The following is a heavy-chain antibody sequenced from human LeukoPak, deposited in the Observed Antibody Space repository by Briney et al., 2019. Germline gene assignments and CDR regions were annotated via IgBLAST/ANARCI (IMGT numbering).Heavy chain of an antibody. D-gene: IGHD3-16*01. J-gene: IGHJ6*02. CDR3: ARDRITFGGAGAKYYGMDV. Sequence: GGPLRLSCAASGFTVSSNYMSWVRQAPGKGLEWVSVIYSGGSTYYADSVKGRFTISRDNSKNTLYLQMNSLRAEDTAVYYCARDRITFGGAGAKYYGMDVWGQGTTVTVSS. CDR1: GFTVSSNY. V-gene: IGHV3-66*01. CDR2: IYSGGST.